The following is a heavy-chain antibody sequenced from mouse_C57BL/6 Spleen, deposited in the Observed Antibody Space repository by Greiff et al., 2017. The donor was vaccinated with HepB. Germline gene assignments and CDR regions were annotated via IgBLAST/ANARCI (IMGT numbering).Heavy chain of an antibody. CDR1: GYTFTSYW. CDR2: IDPSDSYT. D-gene: IGHD1-1*01. J-gene: IGHJ1*03. CDR3: AREGFYYYGSSPDV. V-gene: IGHV1-50*01. Sequence: QVHLQQPGAELVKPGASVKLSCKASGYTFTSYWMQWVKQRPGQGLEWIGEIDPSDSYTNYNQKFKGKATLTVDTSSSTAYMQLSSLTSEDSAVYYCAREGFYYYGSSPDVWGTGTTVTVSS.